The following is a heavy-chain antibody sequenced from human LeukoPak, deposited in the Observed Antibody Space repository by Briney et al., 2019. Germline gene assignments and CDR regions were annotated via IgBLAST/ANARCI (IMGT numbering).Heavy chain of an antibody. J-gene: IGHJ4*02. CDR3: TRDLYCSGGSCYTFDY. V-gene: IGHV3-49*04. D-gene: IGHD2-15*01. CDR2: IRSKAYGGTT. CDR1: GFTFSNAW. Sequence: GGSLRLSCAASGFTFSNAWMSWVRQAPGKGLEWVGFIRSKAYGGTTEYAASVKGRFTISRDDSKSIAYLQMNSLKTEDTAVYYCTRDLYCSGGSCYTFDYWGQGTLVTVSS.